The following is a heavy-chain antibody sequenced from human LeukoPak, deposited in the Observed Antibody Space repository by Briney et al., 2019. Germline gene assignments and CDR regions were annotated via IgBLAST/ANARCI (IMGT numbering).Heavy chain of an antibody. CDR2: IYYSGST. V-gene: IGHV4-39*01. CDR3: ASRSYYDFWSGYTNTFDY. D-gene: IGHD3-3*01. J-gene: IGHJ4*02. CDR1: GGSISNSSYY. Sequence: PSETLSLTCTVSGGSISNSSYYWGWIRQPPGKGLEWIGSIYYSGSTYYNPSLKSRVTTSVDTSKNQFSLKLSSVTAADTAVYYCASRSYYDFWSGYTNTFDYWGQGTLVTVSS.